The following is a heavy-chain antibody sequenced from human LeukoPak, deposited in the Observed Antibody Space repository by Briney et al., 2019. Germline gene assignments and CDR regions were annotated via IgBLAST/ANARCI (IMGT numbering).Heavy chain of an antibody. Sequence: PGGSLRLSCEASRFTFNNYTMNWVRQAPGKGLEWVSSISRNGIYIKYVDSVKGRFTVSRDNAKNSLYLQMNSLRAEDTAVYYCAPHGLPGTVANWFDPWGQGTLVTVSS. J-gene: IGHJ5*02. CDR3: APHGLPGTVANWFDP. D-gene: IGHD2-15*01. V-gene: IGHV3-21*01. CDR2: ISRNGIYI. CDR1: RFTFNNYT.